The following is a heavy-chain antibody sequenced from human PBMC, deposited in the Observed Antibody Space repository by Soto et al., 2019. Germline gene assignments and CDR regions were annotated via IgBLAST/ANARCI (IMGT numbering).Heavy chain of an antibody. CDR1: GFTFSRVW. J-gene: IGHJ4*02. CDR3: TRRRGRGILDY. D-gene: IGHD2-21*01. V-gene: IGHV3-49*04. CDR2: IRSKAYGGTT. Sequence: PGGSLRLSCAASGFTFSRVWMSWVRQAPGKGLEWVGFIRSKAYGGTTEYAASVKGRFTISRDDSKSIAYLQMNSLKTEDTAVYYCTRRRGRGILDYWGQGTLVTVSS.